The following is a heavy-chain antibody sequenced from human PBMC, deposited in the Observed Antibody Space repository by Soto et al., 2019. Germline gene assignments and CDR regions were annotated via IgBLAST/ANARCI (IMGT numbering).Heavy chain of an antibody. V-gene: IGHV1-69*06. D-gene: IGHD3-22*01. J-gene: IGHJ4*02. CDR3: ARGVEYYYDSSGYPTLRY. CDR1: GGTFSSYA. CDR2: IIPIFGTA. Sequence: QVQLVQSGAEVKKPGSSVKVSCKASGGTFSSYAISWVRQAPGQGLEWMGGIIPIFGTANYAQKFQGRVTITADKSTSTAYMELSNLRSEDTAVYYCARGVEYYYDSSGYPTLRYWGQGTLVTVSS.